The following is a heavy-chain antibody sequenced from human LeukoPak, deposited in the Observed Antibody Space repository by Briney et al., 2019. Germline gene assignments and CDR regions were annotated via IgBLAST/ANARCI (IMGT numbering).Heavy chain of an antibody. CDR1: GGSISSSSYY. Sequence: KPSETLSLTCTVSGGSISSSSYYWGWIRQPPGKGLEWIGSIYHGGSTYYNPSSKSRVTISVDTSKNQFSLKLSSVTAADTAVYYCARQSPDGGYYYDSSGYYYYFDYWGQGTLVTVSS. D-gene: IGHD3-22*01. CDR3: ARQSPDGGYYYDSSGYYYYFDY. V-gene: IGHV4-39*01. J-gene: IGHJ4*02. CDR2: IYHGGST.